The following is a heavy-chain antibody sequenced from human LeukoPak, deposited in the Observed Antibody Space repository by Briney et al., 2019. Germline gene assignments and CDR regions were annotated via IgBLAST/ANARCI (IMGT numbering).Heavy chain of an antibody. CDR1: GGSFSGYY. Sequence: SETLSLTCAVYGGSFSGYYWSWIRQPPGKGLEWIGEINHSGSTNYNPSLKSRVTISVDTSKNQFFLKLSSVTAADTAVYYCARGRGDCSSTSCSNWFDPWGQGTLVTVSS. CDR3: ARGRGDCSSTSCSNWFDP. CDR2: INHSGST. V-gene: IGHV4-34*01. J-gene: IGHJ5*02. D-gene: IGHD2-2*01.